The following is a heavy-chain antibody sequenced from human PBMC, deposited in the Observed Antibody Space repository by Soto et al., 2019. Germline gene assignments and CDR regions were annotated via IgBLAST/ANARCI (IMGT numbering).Heavy chain of an antibody. CDR2: INPNNGDT. V-gene: IGHV1-2*02. Sequence: QVQLVQSGAEVKKPGASVKVSCKASGYTFTGYYMHWVRQAPGQGLEWMGWINPNNGDTKYAQRFQCRVTVTRDTSSSTVYMELRRLTSDDTAVYYCEREEKNGFDSWGQGTLVTVSS. CDR1: GYTFTGYY. J-gene: IGHJ5*01. CDR3: EREEKNGFDS.